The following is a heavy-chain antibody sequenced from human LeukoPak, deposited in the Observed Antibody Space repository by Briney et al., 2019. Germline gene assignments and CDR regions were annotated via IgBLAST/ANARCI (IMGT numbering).Heavy chain of an antibody. CDR1: GFTFSSYG. D-gene: IGHD1-26*01. J-gene: IGHJ3*02. Sequence: GGSLRLSCIASGFTFSSYGMHWVRQAPGEGLEWVTFIWYDGSDKYYAESVKGRFTISRDNSKNTLYLQMNSLRGEDTAVYYCAKGASGSYGFDIWGQGTMVTVSS. CDR3: AKGASGSYGFDI. CDR2: IWYDGSDK. V-gene: IGHV3-30*02.